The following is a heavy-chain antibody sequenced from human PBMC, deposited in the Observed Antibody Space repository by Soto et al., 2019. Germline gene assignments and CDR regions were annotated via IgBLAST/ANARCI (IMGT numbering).Heavy chain of an antibody. J-gene: IGHJ4*02. V-gene: IGHV3-11*06. CDR3: ATANRNDIPY. CDR2: ISHTSGDT. Sequence: GGSLRLSCAASGFTFSDYYMNWIRQAPGKGLEWVSYISHTSGDTNYADSVKGRFTISRDNAKNSLYLQMNTLRAEDTAVYYCATANRNDIPYWGQGTPVTVAS. D-gene: IGHD1-1*01. CDR1: GFTFSDYY.